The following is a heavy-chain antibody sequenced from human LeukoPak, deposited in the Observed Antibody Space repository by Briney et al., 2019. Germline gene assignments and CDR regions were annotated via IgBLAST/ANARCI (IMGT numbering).Heavy chain of an antibody. V-gene: IGHV3-74*01. CDR3: ANLVVDGYLDAFDI. D-gene: IGHD5-24*01. CDR1: GFSFSSSW. CDR2: LKSDGSST. J-gene: IGHJ3*02. Sequence: GGSLRLSCAASGFSFSSSWMHWVRQAPRKGLVWVSRLKSDGSSTNYADSVKGRFTISRGNSKNTLYLQMNSLRAEDTAVYYCANLVVDGYLDAFDIWDQGTMVTVSS.